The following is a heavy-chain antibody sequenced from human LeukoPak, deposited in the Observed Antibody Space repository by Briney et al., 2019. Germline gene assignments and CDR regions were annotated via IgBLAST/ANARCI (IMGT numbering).Heavy chain of an antibody. V-gene: IGHV4-38-2*01. Sequence: SETLSLTCAVSGYSISTTSYWGWIRQSPGKGLEWIGSNHQSGSTYYNPSLRSRVTISVDTSKNQFSLKLSSVTAAETAVYYCARQDWTHGVCFSYYYFYMDVWGKGTTVTVFS. CDR2: NHQSGST. CDR1: GYSISTTSY. D-gene: IGHD2-8*01. CDR3: ARQDWTHGVCFSYYYFYMDV. J-gene: IGHJ6*03.